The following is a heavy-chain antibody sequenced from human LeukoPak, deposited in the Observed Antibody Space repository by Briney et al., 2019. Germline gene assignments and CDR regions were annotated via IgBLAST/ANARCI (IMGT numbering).Heavy chain of an antibody. Sequence: ASVKVSCKASGYTFTSYDINWVRQATGQGLEWMGWMNPNSGNTGYAQKFQGRITMSRDTSTGTVYMELSSLRSEDTAFYYCATDHSMANTAWWFDPWGQGTLVTVSS. D-gene: IGHD5-24*01. J-gene: IGHJ5*02. CDR3: ATDHSMANTAWWFDP. CDR1: GYTFTSYD. V-gene: IGHV1-8*01. CDR2: MNPNSGNT.